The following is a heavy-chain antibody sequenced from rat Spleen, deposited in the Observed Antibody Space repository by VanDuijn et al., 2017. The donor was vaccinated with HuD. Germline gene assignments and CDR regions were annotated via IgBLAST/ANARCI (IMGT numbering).Heavy chain of an antibody. CDR2: IQSGEST. CDR1: GFSLTDYS. CDR3: TRPNNPYWYFDF. Sequence: VQLKESGPGLVQPSQTLSLTCTVSGFSLTDYSVYWVRQPPGKGLEWMGRIQSGESTDYNSALKSRLSISRDTSKSQVFLKMNSLQTEDTAIYFCTRPNNPYWYFDFWGPGTMVTVSS. D-gene: IGHD1-10*01. J-gene: IGHJ1*01. V-gene: IGHV2-19*01.